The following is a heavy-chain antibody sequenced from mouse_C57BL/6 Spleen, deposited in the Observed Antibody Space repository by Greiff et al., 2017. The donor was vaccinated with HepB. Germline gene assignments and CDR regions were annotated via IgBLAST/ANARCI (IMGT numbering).Heavy chain of an antibody. CDR1: GYTFTSYW. CDR2: INPSSGYT. CDR3: ARDGDYDEETFDY. Sequence: QVHVKQSGAELAKPGASVKLSCKASGYTFTSYWMHWVKQRPGQGLEWIGYINPSSGYTKYNQKFKDKATLTADKSSSTAYMQLSSLTYEDSAVYYCARDGDYDEETFDYWGQGTTLTVSS. D-gene: IGHD2-4*01. V-gene: IGHV1-7*01. J-gene: IGHJ2*01.